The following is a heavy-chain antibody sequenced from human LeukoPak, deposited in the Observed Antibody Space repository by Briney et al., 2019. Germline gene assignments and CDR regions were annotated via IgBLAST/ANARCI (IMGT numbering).Heavy chain of an antibody. V-gene: IGHV1-2*02. CDR2: IDPDSGGT. Sequence: ASVTVSCKTSGYSFTAYYIHWMRQAPGQVPEWMGWIDPDSGGTNYAQKFQGRVTITRDTSITTAYLELISLTFDDTAVYYCATLRTPTGEREYWGQGTLVSVSS. CDR3: ATLRTPTGEREY. D-gene: IGHD7-27*01. J-gene: IGHJ4*02. CDR1: GYSFTAYY.